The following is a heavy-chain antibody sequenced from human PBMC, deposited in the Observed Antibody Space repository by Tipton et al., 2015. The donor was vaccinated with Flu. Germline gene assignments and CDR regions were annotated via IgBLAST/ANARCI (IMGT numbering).Heavy chain of an antibody. D-gene: IGHD4-11*01. V-gene: IGHV4-59*01. CDR3: ASATTVTTSGMDV. J-gene: IGHJ6*02. Sequence: TLSLTCTVSGGSISSFYWSWIRQPPGKGLELIGYIYYSGSTNYNPSLMSRVTMSVDTSKNQFSLKLNSVTAADTAVYYCASATTVTTSGMDVWGQGTMVTVSS. CDR2: IYYSGST. CDR1: GGSISSFY.